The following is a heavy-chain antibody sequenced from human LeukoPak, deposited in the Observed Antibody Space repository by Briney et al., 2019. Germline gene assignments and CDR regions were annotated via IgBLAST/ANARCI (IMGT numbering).Heavy chain of an antibody. CDR2: IYYSGST. D-gene: IGHD5-18*01. CDR1: GGSISSYY. V-gene: IGHV4-59*08. CDR3: ARISGGYSYGYGAWFDP. Sequence: SETLSLTCTVSGGSISSYYWSWIRQPPGKGLEWIGYIYYSGSTNYNPSLKSRVTISVDTSKNQFSLKLSSVTAADTAVYYCARISGGYSYGYGAWFDPWGQGTLVTVSS. J-gene: IGHJ5*02.